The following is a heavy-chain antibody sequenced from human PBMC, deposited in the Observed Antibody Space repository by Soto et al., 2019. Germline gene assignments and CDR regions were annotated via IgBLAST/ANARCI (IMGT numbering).Heavy chain of an antibody. CDR2: INPSGGST. D-gene: IGHD3-10*01. V-gene: IGHV1-46*03. CDR3: ARFWYYYGSGSYYRSPEPEDY. J-gene: IGHJ4*02. Sequence: ASVKVSCKASGYTFTSYDINWVRQATGQGLEWMGIINPSGGSTSYAQKFQGRVTMTRDTSTSTVYMELSSLRSEDTAVYYCARFWYYYGSGSYYRSPEPEDYWGQGTLVTVSS. CDR1: GYTFTSYD.